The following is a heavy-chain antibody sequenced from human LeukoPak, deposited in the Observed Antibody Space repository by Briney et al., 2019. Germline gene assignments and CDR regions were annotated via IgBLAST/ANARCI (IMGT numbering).Heavy chain of an antibody. V-gene: IGHV1-69*04. D-gene: IGHD6-13*01. Sequence: GASVKVSCKASGGTFSSYAISWVRQAPGQGLEWMGRIIPILGIANYAQKFQGRVTITADKSTSTAYMELSSLRSDDTAVYYCARDSDSSSWYYWGQGTLVTVSS. CDR2: IIPILGIA. CDR1: GGTFSSYA. J-gene: IGHJ4*02. CDR3: ARDSDSSSWYY.